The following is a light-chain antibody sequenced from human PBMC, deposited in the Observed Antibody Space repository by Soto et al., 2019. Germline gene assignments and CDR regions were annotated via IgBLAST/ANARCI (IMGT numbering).Light chain of an antibody. CDR1: QSLSSW. Sequence: DIHMTQNPSTLTASVGDRVTITCRASQSLSSWLAWYQQKPGKAPKLLIYKASSLESGVPSRFSGSGSGTEFTLTISSLQPDDFATYYCQQYNSYSYTFGQG. CDR3: QQYNSYSYT. CDR2: KAS. V-gene: IGKV1-5*03. J-gene: IGKJ2*01.